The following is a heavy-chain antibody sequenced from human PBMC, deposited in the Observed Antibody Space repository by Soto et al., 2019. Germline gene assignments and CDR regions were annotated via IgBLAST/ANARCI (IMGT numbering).Heavy chain of an antibody. CDR3: ATSRIEAAGHYYYYGMDV. J-gene: IGHJ6*02. D-gene: IGHD6-13*01. Sequence: QVQLQESGPGLVKPSETLSLTCTVSGSSISSYYWSWIRQPPGKGLEWIGYIYYSGSTNYNPSLKSRVTISVDTSKNQFSLKLSSVTAADSAVYYCATSRIEAAGHYYYYGMDVWGQGTTVTVSS. CDR2: IYYSGST. CDR1: GSSISSYY. V-gene: IGHV4-59*01.